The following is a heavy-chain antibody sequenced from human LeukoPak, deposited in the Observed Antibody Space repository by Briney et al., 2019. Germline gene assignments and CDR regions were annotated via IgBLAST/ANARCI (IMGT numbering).Heavy chain of an antibody. Sequence: PSETLSLTCTVSGGSISSGSYYWSWIRQPAGKGLEWIGRIYTSGSTNYNPSLKSRVTISVDTSKNQFSLKLSSVTAADTAVYYCARDPNVVLNWFDPWGQGTLVTVSS. CDR1: GGSISSGSYY. J-gene: IGHJ5*02. D-gene: IGHD2-15*01. CDR2: IYTSGST. CDR3: ARDPNVVLNWFDP. V-gene: IGHV4-61*02.